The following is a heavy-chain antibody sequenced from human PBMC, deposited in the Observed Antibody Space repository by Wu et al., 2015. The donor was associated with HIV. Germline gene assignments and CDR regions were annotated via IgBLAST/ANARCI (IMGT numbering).Heavy chain of an antibody. CDR2: IIPIFGTA. D-gene: IGHD6-19*01. CDR3: AREGYYSSGWYEGSCDY. Sequence: QVQLVQSGAEVKKPGSSAKVSCKASGGTFSSYAISWVRQAPGQGLEWMGRIIPIFGTANYAQKFQGRVTITADESTSTAYMELSSLRSEDTAVYYCAREGYYSSGWYEGSCDYWGQGTLVTVSS. J-gene: IGHJ4*02. V-gene: IGHV1-69*13. CDR1: GGTFSSYA.